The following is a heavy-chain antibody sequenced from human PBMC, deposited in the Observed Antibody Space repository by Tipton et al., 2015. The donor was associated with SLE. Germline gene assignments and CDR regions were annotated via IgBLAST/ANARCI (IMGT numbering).Heavy chain of an antibody. V-gene: IGHV4-34*01. CDR2: INHSGST. CDR3: ARVANWGLFDY. CDR1: GGSFSGYY. J-gene: IGHJ4*02. D-gene: IGHD7-27*01. Sequence: TLSLTCAVYGGSFSGYYWSWIRQPPGKGLEWIGEINHSGSTNYNPSLKSRVTISVDTPKNQFSRKLSSVTAADTAVYYCARVANWGLFDYWGQGTLVTVSS.